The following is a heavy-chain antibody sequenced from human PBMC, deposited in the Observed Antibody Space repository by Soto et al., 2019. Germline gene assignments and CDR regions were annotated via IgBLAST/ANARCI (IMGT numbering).Heavy chain of an antibody. J-gene: IGHJ6*02. CDR3: TTGMIHYYDSSGYYYVLDYYYYGMDV. Sequence: GGSLRLSCAASGFTFSNAWMNWVRQAPGKGLEWVGRIKSKTDGGTTDYAAPVKGRFTISRDDSKNTLYLQMNSLKTEDTAVYYCTTGMIHYYDSSGYYYVLDYYYYGMDVWGQGTTVTAP. D-gene: IGHD3-22*01. CDR1: GFTFSNAW. CDR2: IKSKTDGGTT. V-gene: IGHV3-15*07.